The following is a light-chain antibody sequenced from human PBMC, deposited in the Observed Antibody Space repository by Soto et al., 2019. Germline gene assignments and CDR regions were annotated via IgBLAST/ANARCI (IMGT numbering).Light chain of an antibody. J-gene: IGLJ1*01. CDR2: DVS. V-gene: IGLV2-14*01. Sequence: QSVLTQPASVSGSPGQSITISCTGTSSDVGGYNYVSWYQQHPGKAPKLMIYDVSNRPSGVSNRFSGSKSGNTASLTISGLQADDEADYYCSSYTSSSTLGFGTGTKLTVL. CDR1: SSDVGGYNY. CDR3: SSYTSSSTLG.